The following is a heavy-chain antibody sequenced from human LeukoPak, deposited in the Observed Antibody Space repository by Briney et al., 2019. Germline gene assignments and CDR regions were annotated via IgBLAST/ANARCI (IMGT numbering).Heavy chain of an antibody. CDR3: ARHGDFCFDN. Sequence: GGSLRLSCVVSGFTFSHYWMNWVRQAPGKGLEYVAYINPDGSEKNCVDSVKGRFSISRDNAQNTLFLQMNSLRAEDTALYYCARHGDFCFDNWGQGTPVTVSS. J-gene: IGHJ4*02. CDR1: GFTFSHYW. CDR2: INPDGSEK. D-gene: IGHD4-17*01. V-gene: IGHV3-7*03.